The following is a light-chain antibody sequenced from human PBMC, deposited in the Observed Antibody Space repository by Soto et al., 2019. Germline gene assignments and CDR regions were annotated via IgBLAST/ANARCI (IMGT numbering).Light chain of an antibody. CDR1: SSNIGTGYD. CDR2: DDT. V-gene: IGLV1-40*01. CDR3: QSYDILRASV. J-gene: IGLJ3*02. Sequence: QSVLTQPPSVSGAPGQRVTISCTGSSSNIGTGYDVHWYQQVPGKAPKLLIYDDTNRPSGVPDRFSGSKSGTSASLAIAGLQAEDEADYYCQSYDILRASVFGGGTKLTVL.